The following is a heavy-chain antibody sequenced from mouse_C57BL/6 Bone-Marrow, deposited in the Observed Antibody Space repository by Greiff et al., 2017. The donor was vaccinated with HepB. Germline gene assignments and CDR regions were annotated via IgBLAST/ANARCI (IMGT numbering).Heavy chain of an antibody. V-gene: IGHV1-15*01. Sequence: QVQLQQSGAELVRPGASVTLSCKASGYTFTDYEMHWVKQTPVHGLEWIGAIDPETGGTAYNQKFKGKAILTADKSSSTAYMELRSLTSEDSAVYYCTRSPSYDGYYVASYWGQGTLVTVSA. CDR2: IDPETGGT. CDR3: TRSPSYDGYYVASY. CDR1: GYTFTDYE. J-gene: IGHJ3*01. D-gene: IGHD2-3*01.